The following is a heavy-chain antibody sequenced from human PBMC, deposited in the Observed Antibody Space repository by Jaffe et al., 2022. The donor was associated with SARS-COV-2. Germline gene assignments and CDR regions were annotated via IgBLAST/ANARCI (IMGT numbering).Heavy chain of an antibody. CDR1: GFTFSNGW. V-gene: IGHV3-15*01. CDR3: TTDYYYYNSGTFDY. J-gene: IGHJ4*02. Sequence: EVQLVESGGGLVKPGGSLRLSCAVSGFTFSNGWMSWVRQAPGKGLEWVGRIKSKTDGGTIDYAAPVKGRFTISRDDSKNTLYLQMNSLKTEDTAVYYCTTDYYYYNSGTFDYWGQGTLVTVSS. D-gene: IGHD3-22*01. CDR2: IKSKTDGGTI.